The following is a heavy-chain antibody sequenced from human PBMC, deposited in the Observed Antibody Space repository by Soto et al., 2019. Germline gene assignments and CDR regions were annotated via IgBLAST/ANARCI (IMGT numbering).Heavy chain of an antibody. D-gene: IGHD3-3*01. CDR1: GYSISSGYY. V-gene: IGHV4-38-2*01. CDR2: IYHSGST. CDR3: ARAKGEIITIFRVVINYGMDV. J-gene: IGHJ6*02. Sequence: SETLSLTCAVSGYSISSGYYWGWIRQPPGKGLEWIGSIYHSGSTYYNPSLKSRVTISVDTSKNQFSLKLSSVTAADTAVYYCARAKGEIITIFRVVINYGMDVWGQGTTVTVSS.